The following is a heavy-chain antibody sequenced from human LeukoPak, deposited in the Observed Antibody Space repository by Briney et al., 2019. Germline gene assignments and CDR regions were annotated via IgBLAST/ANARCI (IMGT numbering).Heavy chain of an antibody. V-gene: IGHV7-4-1*02. D-gene: IGHD3-10*01. Sequence: GASVKVSCKASGYTFTTNAMNWVRQAPGQGLEWMGWTNTNTGNPTYAQGFTGRFVFSLDTSVSTAYLQISSLKAEDTAVYYCARAPPYYGSGSYYFDLWGQGTLVTVSS. CDR1: GYTFTTNA. J-gene: IGHJ4*02. CDR3: ARAPPYYGSGSYYFDL. CDR2: TNTNTGNP.